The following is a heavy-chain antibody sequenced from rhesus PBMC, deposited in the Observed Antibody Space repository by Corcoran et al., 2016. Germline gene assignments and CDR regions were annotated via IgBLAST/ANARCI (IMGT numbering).Heavy chain of an antibody. CDR3: ATRSGFEYFEF. D-gene: IGHD2-21*01. V-gene: IGHV3S42*01. Sequence: EVQLVESGGGLAKPGGSLRLSCAASGFTFSSYWLHCVRQTPGTGLEWISAINSGGGSTYYADSVKGRFTISRDNSKNTLSLQMNSLRAEDTAVYYCATRSGFEYFEFWGQGALVTVSS. CDR1: GFTFSSYW. CDR2: INSGGGST. J-gene: IGHJ1*01.